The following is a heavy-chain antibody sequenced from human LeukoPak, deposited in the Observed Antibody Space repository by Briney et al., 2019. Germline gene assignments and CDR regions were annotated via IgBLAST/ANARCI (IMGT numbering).Heavy chain of an antibody. J-gene: IGHJ4*02. CDR3: ARGGSSSWYFDY. CDR2: IKQDGSET. V-gene: IGHV3-7*01. Sequence: GGSLRLSCAASGFTFSNFWISWVRQAPGKGLEWVANIKQDGSETYYVDSVKGRFTISRDNTKNSLYLQMNSLRAEDTAVYYCARGGSSSWYFDYWGQGTLVTVSS. D-gene: IGHD6-13*01. CDR1: GFTFSNFW.